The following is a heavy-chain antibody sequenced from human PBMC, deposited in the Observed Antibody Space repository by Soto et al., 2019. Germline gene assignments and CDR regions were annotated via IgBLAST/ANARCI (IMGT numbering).Heavy chain of an antibody. J-gene: IGHJ6*02. CDR1: GFTFSSYA. CDR3: AKELIAARPEYYYYGMDV. CDR2: ISGSGGST. D-gene: IGHD6-6*01. V-gene: IGHV3-23*01. Sequence: GGSLRLSCAASGFTFSSYAMSWVRQAPGKGLEWVSAISGSGGSTYYADSVKGRFTISRDNSKNTLYLQMSSLRAEDTAVFYCAKELIAARPEYYYYGMDVWGQGTTVTVSS.